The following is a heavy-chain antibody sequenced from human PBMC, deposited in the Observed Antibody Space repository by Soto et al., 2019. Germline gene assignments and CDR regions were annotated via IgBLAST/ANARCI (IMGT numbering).Heavy chain of an antibody. J-gene: IGHJ5*02. V-gene: IGHV4-59*01. Sequence: WTWIRQPPGKRLESIGYIYYSGSANYSPSLKSRVTISIDTSKNQFSLKLNSVTIADTAMYYCARAGMDTSVGTNWFDPWGQGILVTVSS. D-gene: IGHD5-18*01. CDR2: IYYSGSA. CDR3: ARAGMDTSVGTNWFDP.